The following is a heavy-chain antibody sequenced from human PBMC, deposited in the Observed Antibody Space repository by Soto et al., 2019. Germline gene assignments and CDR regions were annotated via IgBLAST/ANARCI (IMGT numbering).Heavy chain of an antibody. CDR2: ISYDGSNK. Sequence: GGSLRLSCAASGITFSSYAMHWVRQAPGKGLEWVAVISYDGSNKYYADSVKGRFTISRDNSKNTLYLQMNSLRAEDTAVYYCARDLGYNWNGDYYGMDVWGQGTTVTVSS. J-gene: IGHJ6*02. CDR3: ARDLGYNWNGDYYGMDV. D-gene: IGHD1-20*01. V-gene: IGHV3-30-3*01. CDR1: GITFSSYA.